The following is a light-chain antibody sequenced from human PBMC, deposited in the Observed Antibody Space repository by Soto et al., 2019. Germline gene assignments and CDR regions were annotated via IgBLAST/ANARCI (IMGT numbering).Light chain of an antibody. CDR2: DAS. CDR1: QSVSSY. V-gene: IGKV3-11*01. Sequence: EIVLTHSPATLSLSPCERATLSFRASQSVSSYLAWYQQKPGQAPRLLIYDASNRATGIPARFSGSGSGTDFTLTISSLEPEDFAVYYCQQRSKWPLTFGGGTKVDI. J-gene: IGKJ4*01. CDR3: QQRSKWPLT.